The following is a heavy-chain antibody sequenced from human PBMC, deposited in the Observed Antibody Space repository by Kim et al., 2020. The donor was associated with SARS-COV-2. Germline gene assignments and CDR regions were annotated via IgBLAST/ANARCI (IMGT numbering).Heavy chain of an antibody. CDR1: GGSISSSSYY. CDR3: ARPVLYYGSGSDFSGAFDI. Sequence: SETLSLTCTVSGGSISSSSYYWGWIRQPPGKGLEWIGSIYYSGSTYYNPSLKSRVTISVDTSKNQFSLKLSSVTAADTAVYYCARPVLYYGSGSDFSGAFDIWGQGTMVTVSS. CDR2: IYYSGST. D-gene: IGHD3-10*01. J-gene: IGHJ3*02. V-gene: IGHV4-39*01.